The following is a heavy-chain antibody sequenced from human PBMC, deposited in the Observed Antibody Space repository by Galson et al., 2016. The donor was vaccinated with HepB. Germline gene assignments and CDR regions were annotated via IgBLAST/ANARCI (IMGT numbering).Heavy chain of an antibody. J-gene: IGHJ6*02. V-gene: IGHV3-73*01. CDR2: VRRKVNNYAT. Sequence: SLRLSCAASGFTISGSAMHWVRQASGKGLEWIGHVRRKVNNYATAYSTSGSGGSTIDRDDSENMEYLEMNSLQIEDTAVYYCTRQRYYGSRGPLGYYFGLDVWGQGTTVTVSS. CDR1: GFTISGSA. CDR3: TRQRYYGSRGPLGYYFGLDV. D-gene: IGHD2-15*01.